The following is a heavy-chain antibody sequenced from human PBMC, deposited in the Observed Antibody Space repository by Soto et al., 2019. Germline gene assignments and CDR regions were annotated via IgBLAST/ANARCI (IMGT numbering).Heavy chain of an antibody. D-gene: IGHD3-22*01. Sequence: PGGSLRLSCAASGFTFRNYAITWVRQAPGKGLEWVSSSSGGSTYYADSVKGRFTISRDNSRNTLYLQMNSLRAEDTAVYYCAKDGNYYDSSGHPGYWGQGTLVTVSS. CDR2: SSSGGST. V-gene: IGHV3-23*01. J-gene: IGHJ4*02. CDR3: AKDGNYYDSSGHPGY. CDR1: GFTFRNYA.